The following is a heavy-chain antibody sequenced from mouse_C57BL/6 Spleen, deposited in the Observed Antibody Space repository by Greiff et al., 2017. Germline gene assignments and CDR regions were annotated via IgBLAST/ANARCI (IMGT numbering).Heavy chain of an antibody. Sequence: VKLVESGPGLVAPSQSLSITCTVSGFSLTSYGVHWVRQPPGKGLEWLVVIWSDGSTTYNSALKSRLSISKDNSKSQVFLKMNSLQTDDTAMYYCARHGGVNYLYAMDYWGQETSVTVSS. CDR2: IWSDGST. CDR3: ARHGGVNYLYAMDY. D-gene: IGHD2-1*01. J-gene: IGHJ4*01. CDR1: GFSLTSYG. V-gene: IGHV2-6-1*01.